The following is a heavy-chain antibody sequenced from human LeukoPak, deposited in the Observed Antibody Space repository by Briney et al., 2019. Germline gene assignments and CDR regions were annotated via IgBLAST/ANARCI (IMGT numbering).Heavy chain of an antibody. CDR1: GYTFIDYF. J-gene: IGHJ5*02. V-gene: IGHV1-69*13. D-gene: IGHD2-15*01. CDR3: ARDRVCSGGSCYSYNWFDP. Sequence: SVKVSCKASGYTFIDYFIHWVRQTPGQGLEWMGRIIPIFGTANYAQKFQGRVTITADESTSTAYMELSSLRSEDTAVYYCARDRVCSGGSCYSYNWFDPWGQGTLVTVSS. CDR2: IIPIFGTA.